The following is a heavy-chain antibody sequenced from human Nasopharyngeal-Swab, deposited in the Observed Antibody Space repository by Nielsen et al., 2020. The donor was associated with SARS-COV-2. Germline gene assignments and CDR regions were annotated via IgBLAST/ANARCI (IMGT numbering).Heavy chain of an antibody. CDR2: ISGSGGST. CDR3: ARDAYCGGDCYTLFYYYGMDV. V-gene: IGHV3-23*01. D-gene: IGHD2-21*02. Sequence: GESLKISCAASGFTFSSYAMSWVRQAPGKGLEWVSAISGSGGSTYYADSVKGRFTISRDNSKNTLYLQMNSLRAEDTAVYYCARDAYCGGDCYTLFYYYGMDVWGQGTTVTVSS. J-gene: IGHJ6*02. CDR1: GFTFSSYA.